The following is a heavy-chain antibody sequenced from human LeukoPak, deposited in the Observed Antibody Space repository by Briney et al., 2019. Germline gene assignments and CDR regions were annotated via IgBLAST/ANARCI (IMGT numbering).Heavy chain of an antibody. CDR3: VKVSGMYSSSWPTDI. J-gene: IGHJ4*02. D-gene: IGHD6-13*01. Sequence: GGSLRLSCAASGFTFSSYAMSWVRQAPGKGLEWVSTITGSGSSTYYADSVKGRFTISRDKSMNTLFLQMSSLRAEDTAVYYCVKVSGMYSSSWPTDIWGQGTLVTVSS. CDR2: ITGSGSST. CDR1: GFTFSSYA. V-gene: IGHV3-23*01.